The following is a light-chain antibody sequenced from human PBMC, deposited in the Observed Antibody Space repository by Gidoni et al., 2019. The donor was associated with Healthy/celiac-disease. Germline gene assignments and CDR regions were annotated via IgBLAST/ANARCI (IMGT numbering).Light chain of an antibody. CDR1: QSISSY. CDR2: AAS. Sequence: IQITPSPSSLSASVGDRVTITCRASQSISSYLNWYQQKPGKAPKLLIYAASSLQSGVPSRFSGSGSGTDFTLTISSLQPEDFATYYCQQSYSNPRTFGQGTKVEIK. CDR3: QQSYSNPRT. J-gene: IGKJ1*01. V-gene: IGKV1-39*01.